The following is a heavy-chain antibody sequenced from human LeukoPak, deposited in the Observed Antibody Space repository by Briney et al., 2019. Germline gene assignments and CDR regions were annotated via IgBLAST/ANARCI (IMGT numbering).Heavy chain of an antibody. V-gene: IGHV3-23*01. D-gene: IGHD1-14*01. CDR1: GFTFSSYG. CDR2: ISGSGGST. J-gene: IGHJ4*02. CDR3: LSGSIFDTFDY. Sequence: GGSLRLSCAASGFTFSSYGMSWVRQAPGKGLEWVSAISGSGGSTYYADSVKGRFTISRDNSKNTLYLQMNSLRAEDTAVYYCLSGSIFDTFDYWGQGTLVTVSS.